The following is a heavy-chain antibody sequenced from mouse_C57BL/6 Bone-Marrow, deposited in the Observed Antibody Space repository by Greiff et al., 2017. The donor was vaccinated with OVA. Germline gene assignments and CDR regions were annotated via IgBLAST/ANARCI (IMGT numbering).Heavy chain of an antibody. CDR3: AITDVYHWYFDV. J-gene: IGHJ1*03. V-gene: IGHV1-82*01. CDR2: IYPGDGDT. CDR1: GYAFSSSW. Sequence: VQLQESGPELVKPGASVKISCTASGYAFSSSWMNWVKQRPGKGLAWIGRIYPGDGDTNYNGKFKGKATLTADKSSSTAYMQLSSLTAEDSAVYFCAITDVYHWYFDVWGTGTTVTVSS. D-gene: IGHD2-3*01.